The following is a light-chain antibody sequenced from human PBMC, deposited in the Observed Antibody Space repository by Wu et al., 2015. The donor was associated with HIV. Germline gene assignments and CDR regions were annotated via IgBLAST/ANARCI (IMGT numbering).Light chain of an antibody. V-gene: IGKV3-20*01. J-gene: IGKJ5*01. CDR1: QSVSSTY. CDR2: GAS. Sequence: EIVLTQSPDTLSLSPGERATLSCRASQSVSSTYLAWYQQKPGQAPRLLIFGASSRATGIPDRFSGSGSGTDFTLTIGRLEPEDFAVYYCQQYSRSPVTFGQGTRLEI. CDR3: QQYSRSPVT.